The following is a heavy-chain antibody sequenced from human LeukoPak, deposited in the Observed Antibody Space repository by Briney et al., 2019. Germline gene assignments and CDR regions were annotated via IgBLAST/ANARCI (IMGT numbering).Heavy chain of an antibody. V-gene: IGHV1-69*05. J-gene: IGHJ4*02. D-gene: IGHD3-22*01. CDR2: IIPIFGTA. CDR1: GGTFSSYA. Sequence: SVKVSCKASGGTFSSYAISWVRQAPGQGLEWMGRIIPIFGTANYAQKFQGRVTITTDESTSTAYMGLSSLRSEDTAVYYCAREDYYDSSGYSDYWGQGTLVTVSS. CDR3: AREDYYDSSGYSDY.